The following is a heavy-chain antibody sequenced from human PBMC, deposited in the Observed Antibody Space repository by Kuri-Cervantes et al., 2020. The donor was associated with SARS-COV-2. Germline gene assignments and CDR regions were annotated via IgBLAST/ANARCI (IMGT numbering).Heavy chain of an antibody. V-gene: IGHV1-69*05. CDR1: GGTFSSYA. CDR2: IIPIFGTA. CDR3: ARERASGWAGDFDY. J-gene: IGHJ4*02. D-gene: IGHD1-26*01. Sequence: SVKVSCKASGGTFSSYAISWVRQAPGQGLEWMGGIIPIFGTANYAQMFQGRDTITTDESTSTAYMELSSLRSEDTAVYYCARERASGWAGDFDYWGQGTLVTVSS.